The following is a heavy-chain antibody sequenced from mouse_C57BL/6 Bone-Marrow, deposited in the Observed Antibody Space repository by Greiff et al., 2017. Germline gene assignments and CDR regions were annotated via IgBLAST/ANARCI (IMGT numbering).Heavy chain of an antibody. CDR3: MIYDGPYYFDY. Sequence: VQLQQSGAELVRPGASVKLSCTASGFNIKDDYMHWVKQRPEQGLEWIGWIDPENGDTEYASKFQGKATITADTSSNTAYLRLSSLTSEDTAVYYCMIYDGPYYFDYWGQGTTLTVSS. CDR2: IDPENGDT. D-gene: IGHD2-3*01. J-gene: IGHJ2*01. CDR1: GFNIKDDY. V-gene: IGHV14-4*01.